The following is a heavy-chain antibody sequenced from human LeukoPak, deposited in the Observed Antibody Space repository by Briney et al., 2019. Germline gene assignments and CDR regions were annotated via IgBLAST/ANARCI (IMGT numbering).Heavy chain of an antibody. Sequence: GASVKVSCKASGGTFSSYAISWVRQAPGQGLEWMGRIIPILGIANYAQKFQGRVTITADKSTSTAYMELSSLRSEDTAVYYCARDLSVGATWRDFQHWGQGTLVTVSS. CDR2: IIPILGIA. CDR1: GGTFSSYA. J-gene: IGHJ1*01. D-gene: IGHD1-26*01. CDR3: ARDLSVGATWRDFQH. V-gene: IGHV1-69*04.